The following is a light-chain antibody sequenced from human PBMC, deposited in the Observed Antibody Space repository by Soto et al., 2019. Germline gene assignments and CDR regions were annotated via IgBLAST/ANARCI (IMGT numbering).Light chain of an antibody. Sequence: DIQLTQSPSFLSASVGDRVTISCRASQGISSYLAWYQQTPGKAPKLLISASSTLQSGVPSRFSGSGSGTEFTLTIGSLQPEDFATYYCQQLNTFPVTFGQGTRLDI. CDR1: QGISSY. V-gene: IGKV1-9*01. CDR2: ASS. CDR3: QQLNTFPVT. J-gene: IGKJ5*01.